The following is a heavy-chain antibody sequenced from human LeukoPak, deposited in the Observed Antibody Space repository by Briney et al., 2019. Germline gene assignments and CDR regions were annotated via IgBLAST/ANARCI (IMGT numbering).Heavy chain of an antibody. CDR1: GFTFSSYA. D-gene: IGHD3-10*01. V-gene: IGHV3-30*03. CDR3: ARGHAPPRDPITMVRGVTNNHYGMDV. Sequence: GGSLRLSCAASGFTFSSYAMHWVRQAPGKGLEWVALISSDGSNKYYADSVKGRFTISRDNSKNTLYLQMNSLRAEDTAVYYCARGHAPPRDPITMVRGVTNNHYGMDVWGQGTTVTVSS. J-gene: IGHJ6*02. CDR2: ISSDGSNK.